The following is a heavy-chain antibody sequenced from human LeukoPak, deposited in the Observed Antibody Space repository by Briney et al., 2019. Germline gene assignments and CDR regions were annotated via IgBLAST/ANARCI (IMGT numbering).Heavy chain of an antibody. V-gene: IGHV3-15*01. J-gene: IGHJ4*02. Sequence: GGSLRLSCAASGFTFSNAWMSWVRQAPGKGLEWVGRIKSKTDGGTTDYAAPVKGRFTISRDDSKNTLYLQMNSLKTEDTAVYYCTTDHTKPGIAVAEGYWGQGTLVTVSS. CDR1: GFTFSNAW. CDR2: IKSKTDGGTT. CDR3: TTDHTKPGIAVAEGY. D-gene: IGHD6-19*01.